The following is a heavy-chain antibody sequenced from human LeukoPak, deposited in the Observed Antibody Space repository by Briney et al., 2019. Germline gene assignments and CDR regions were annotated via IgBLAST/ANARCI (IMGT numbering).Heavy chain of an antibody. CDR1: GGSISSGSYY. D-gene: IGHD6-6*01. V-gene: IGHV4-61*02. Sequence: SETLSLTCTAPGGSISSGSYYWRWIRQPAGKGLEWIARIYTSGSTNYNPSLKSRVTISVDTSKNQFSLKLSSVTAADTAVYYCARDRSSSSYYYYGMDVWGQGTTVTASS. J-gene: IGHJ6*02. CDR3: ARDRSSSSYYYYGMDV. CDR2: IYTSGST.